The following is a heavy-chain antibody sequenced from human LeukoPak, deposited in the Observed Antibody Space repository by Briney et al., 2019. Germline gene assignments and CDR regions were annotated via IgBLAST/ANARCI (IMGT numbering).Heavy chain of an antibody. Sequence: GGSLRLSCAASGFTFSSYSMNWVRQAPGKGLEWVASISSSSYIYYADSVKGRFTISRDNAKNSLHLHMNSLTAEDTAAYYCATDGDRPGILRSSSSWYPSYYYYYMDVWGKGTTVTVSS. D-gene: IGHD6-13*01. CDR1: GFTFSSYS. CDR3: ATDGDRPGILRSSSSWYPSYYYYYMDV. CDR2: ISSSSYI. V-gene: IGHV3-21*01. J-gene: IGHJ6*03.